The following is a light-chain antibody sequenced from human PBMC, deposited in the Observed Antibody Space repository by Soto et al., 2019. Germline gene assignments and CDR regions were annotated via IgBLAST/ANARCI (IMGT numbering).Light chain of an antibody. CDR2: DVS. Sequence: QSALTQPRSVSGSPGQSVTIYCTGTSSDVGGYNYVSWYQQHPGKAPKFMIYDVSKRPSGVPDRFSGSKSGNTASLTISGLQAEDEADYYCCSYAGSYTVYVCGTGTKLTVL. CDR1: SSDVGGYNY. CDR3: CSYAGSYTVYV. J-gene: IGLJ1*01. V-gene: IGLV2-11*01.